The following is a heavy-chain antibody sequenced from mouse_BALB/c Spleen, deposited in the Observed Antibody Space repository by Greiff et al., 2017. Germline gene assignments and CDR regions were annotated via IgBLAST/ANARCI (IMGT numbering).Heavy chain of an antibody. V-gene: IGHV1-82*01. CDR3: ARSDYDVGDYAMDY. D-gene: IGHD2-4*01. CDR1: GYAFSSSW. CDR2: IYPGDGDT. Sequence: QVQLKQSGPELVKPGASVKISCKASGYAFSSSWMNWVKQRPGQGLEWIGRIYPGDGDTNYNGKFKGKATLTADKSSSTAYMQLSSLTSVDSAVYFCARSDYDVGDYAMDYWGQGTSVTVSS. J-gene: IGHJ4*01.